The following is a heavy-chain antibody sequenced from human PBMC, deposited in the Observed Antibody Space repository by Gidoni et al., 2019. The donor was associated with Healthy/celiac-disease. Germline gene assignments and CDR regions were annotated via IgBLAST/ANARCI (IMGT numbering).Heavy chain of an antibody. CDR2: IDPSDSYT. Sequence: EVQLVQSGAEVKKPGESLRISCKGSGYSFTSYWISWVRQMPGKGLEWMGRIDPSDSYTNYSPSFQGHVTILADKSISTAYLQWSSLKASDTAMYDCASLGSGSYSRGRGDYWGQGTLVTVSS. V-gene: IGHV5-10-1*01. CDR1: GYSFTSYW. D-gene: IGHD1-26*01. CDR3: ASLGSGSYSRGRGDY. J-gene: IGHJ4*02.